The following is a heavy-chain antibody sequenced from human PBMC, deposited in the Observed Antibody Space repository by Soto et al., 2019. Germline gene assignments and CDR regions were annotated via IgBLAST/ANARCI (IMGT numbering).Heavy chain of an antibody. V-gene: IGHV3-23*01. Sequence: EVQLLESGGGLVQPGGSLRLSCTVSGFSISSSAFSWVRQTPGKGLEWVSASSGGGGPTHYADSVKGRFTISRDNSKITLYLQINSLRAEDTAVYYCAKNDWSVYPLGGFWGRGTLVSVSS. CDR3: AKNDWSVYPLGGF. J-gene: IGHJ1*01. CDR1: GFSISSSA. D-gene: IGHD3-3*01. CDR2: SSGGGGPT.